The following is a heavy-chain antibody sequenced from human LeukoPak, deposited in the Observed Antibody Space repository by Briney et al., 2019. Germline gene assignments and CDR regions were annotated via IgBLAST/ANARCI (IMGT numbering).Heavy chain of an antibody. CDR3: ARGPWAYFDY. Sequence: ASVKVSCKASGYTFTTYYMHWVRQAPGQGLEWMGVINPSGGSTTYAQEFQGRVTMTRDTSTSTVYMELSSLRSEDTAVYYCARGPWAYFDYWGQGTLVTVSS. V-gene: IGHV1-46*01. D-gene: IGHD7-27*01. CDR1: GYTFTTYY. CDR2: INPSGGST. J-gene: IGHJ4*02.